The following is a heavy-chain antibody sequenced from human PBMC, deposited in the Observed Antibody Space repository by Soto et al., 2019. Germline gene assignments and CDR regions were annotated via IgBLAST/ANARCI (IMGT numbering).Heavy chain of an antibody. Sequence: EVQLVESGGGLVQPGTSLRLSCAASGFTFGNFWMHWVRQPPGKGLMWVSRIKNDGSSTSYADSVKGRFTISRDNAKNTLYLQMNSLRAEDTAVYYCARAMTRDTFYDVLTSRSDVDYWSQGTLVTVSS. CDR3: ARAMTRDTFYDVLTSRSDVDY. J-gene: IGHJ4*02. V-gene: IGHV3-74*01. D-gene: IGHD3-9*01. CDR1: GFTFGNFW. CDR2: IKNDGSST.